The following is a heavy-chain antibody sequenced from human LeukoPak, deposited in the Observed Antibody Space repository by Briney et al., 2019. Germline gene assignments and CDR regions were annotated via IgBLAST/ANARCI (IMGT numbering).Heavy chain of an antibody. D-gene: IGHD2-15*01. Sequence: GGSLRLSCGASGFLFSSYSMNGVRQARGKGGEGGVYGKSKREKIQSADSVKGRFTISRDNAENSLFLQMNSLSVEDTAVYYCARAPHGTHLCRGGSCHPPRFFDIWGRGTLVTVSS. J-gene: IGHJ3*02. V-gene: IGHV3-21*06. CDR1: GFLFSSYS. CDR2: GKSKREKI. CDR3: ARAPHGTHLCRGGSCHPPRFFDI.